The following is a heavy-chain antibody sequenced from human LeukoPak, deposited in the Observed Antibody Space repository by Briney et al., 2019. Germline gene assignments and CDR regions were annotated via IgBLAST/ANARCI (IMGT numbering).Heavy chain of an antibody. CDR1: GYSISSGYY. CDR2: IYHSGST. V-gene: IGHV4-38-2*02. J-gene: IGHJ2*01. D-gene: IGHD6-13*01. CDR3: AGGQLDFYWYFDL. Sequence: SETLSLTCTVSGYSISSGYYWGWIRQPPGKGLEWIGSIYHSGSTYYNPSLKSRVTISVDTSKNQFSLKLSSVTAADTAMYYCAGGQLDFYWYFDLWGRGTLVTVSS.